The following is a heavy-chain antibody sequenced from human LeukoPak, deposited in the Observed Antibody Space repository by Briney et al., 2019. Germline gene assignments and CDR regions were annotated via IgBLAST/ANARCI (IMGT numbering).Heavy chain of an antibody. CDR3: ARGVRGEAFDI. D-gene: IGHD3-16*01. Sequence: PGGSLRLSCAASGFTFSNAWMSWVRQAPGKGLEWVGRIKSKTDGGTTDYAAPVKGRFTIARDDSKNTLYLQMNSLRAEDTAVYYCARGVRGEAFDIWGQGTMVTVSS. V-gene: IGHV3-15*01. CDR1: GFTFSNAW. CDR2: IKSKTDGGTT. J-gene: IGHJ3*02.